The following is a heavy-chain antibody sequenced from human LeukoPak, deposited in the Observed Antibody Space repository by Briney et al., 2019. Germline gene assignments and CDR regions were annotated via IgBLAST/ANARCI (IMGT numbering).Heavy chain of an antibody. CDR3: VKDAYSGWITRDQ. V-gene: IGHV3-23*01. J-gene: IGHJ4*02. CDR1: GFTFSSYA. CDR2: ISGSGAGT. Sequence: PGGSLRLSCAASGFTFSSYAMIWVRQAPGKGLEWVSGISGSGAGTYYADSVKGRFTISRDNSKNTLYLQMNSLRAEDTAVYYCVKDAYSGWITRDQWGQGTLVTVSS. D-gene: IGHD6-19*01.